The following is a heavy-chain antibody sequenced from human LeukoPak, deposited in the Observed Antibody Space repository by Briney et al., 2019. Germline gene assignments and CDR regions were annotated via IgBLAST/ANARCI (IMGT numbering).Heavy chain of an antibody. J-gene: IGHJ6*02. CDR3: ARSPSTDYYGSGSGYYGMDV. CDR1: GFTFSDYY. V-gene: IGHV3-11*01. Sequence: GGSLRLSCAASGFTFSDYYMSWIRQAPGEGLEWVSYISSSGSTIYYADSVKGRFTISRDNAKNSLYLQMNSLRAEDTAVYYCARSPSTDYYGSGSGYYGMDVWGQGTTVTVSS. D-gene: IGHD3-10*01. CDR2: ISSSGSTI.